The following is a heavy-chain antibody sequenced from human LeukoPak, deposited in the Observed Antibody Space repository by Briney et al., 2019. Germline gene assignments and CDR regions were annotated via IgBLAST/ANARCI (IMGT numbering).Heavy chain of an antibody. CDR1: GGTFSSYA. D-gene: IGHD3-3*01. V-gene: IGHV1-69*13. Sequence: GASVKVSCKASGGTFSSYAISWVRQAPGQGLEWMGGIIPIFGTANYAQKFQGRVTITADEPTSTAYMELSSLRSEDTAVYYCARFDDFWSGYFAFDYWGQGTLVTVSS. CDR3: ARFDDFWSGYFAFDY. J-gene: IGHJ4*02. CDR2: IIPIFGTA.